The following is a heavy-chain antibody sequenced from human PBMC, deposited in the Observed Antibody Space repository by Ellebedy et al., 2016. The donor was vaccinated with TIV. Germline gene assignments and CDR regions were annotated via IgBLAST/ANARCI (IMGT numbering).Heavy chain of an antibody. CDR2: IYYSGST. Sequence: SETPSLTXSFSGDATSSHKWSWIRQPPGKGLEWIGYIYYSGSTNYNPSLKSRVTISVDTSKNQFSLKLSSVTAGDTAFYYCARSLAASDRVTYFFGMDVWGQGTTVTVSS. D-gene: IGHD6-13*01. CDR1: GDATSSHK. J-gene: IGHJ6*02. V-gene: IGHV4-59*11. CDR3: ARSLAASDRVTYFFGMDV.